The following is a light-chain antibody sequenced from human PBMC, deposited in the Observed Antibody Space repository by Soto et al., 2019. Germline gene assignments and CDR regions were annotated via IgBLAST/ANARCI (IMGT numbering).Light chain of an antibody. Sequence: EIVLTQSPATLSLSPGERATLSCRASQSVSSYLAWYQQKPGQTPRLLIYDASNRATCIPARFSGSGSGTDFTLTISSLEPEDFAVYYCQQRSSWPRTFSQGTKLEIK. CDR2: DAS. CDR3: QQRSSWPRT. V-gene: IGKV3-11*01. J-gene: IGKJ2*01. CDR1: QSVSSY.